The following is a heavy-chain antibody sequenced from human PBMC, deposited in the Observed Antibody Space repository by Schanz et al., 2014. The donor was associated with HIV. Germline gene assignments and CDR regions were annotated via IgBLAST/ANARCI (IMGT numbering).Heavy chain of an antibody. CDR2: INPSIGSI. CDR1: GYTFTSNF. CDR3: ARDLGEWELPQY. Sequence: QVQLVQSGAEVKKPGASVKVSCKASGYTFTSNFMHWVRQAPGQGLEWVGVINPSIGSITYGHRVQGRVTMTRDTSTSTVYMELSSLTSEDTAVYYCARDLGEWELPQYWGQGTLVTVSS. D-gene: IGHD3-16*01. V-gene: IGHV1-46*01. J-gene: IGHJ4*02.